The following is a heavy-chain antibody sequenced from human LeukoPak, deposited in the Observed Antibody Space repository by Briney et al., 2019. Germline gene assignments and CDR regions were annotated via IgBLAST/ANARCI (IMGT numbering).Heavy chain of an antibody. D-gene: IGHD5-18*01. J-gene: IGHJ4*02. Sequence: ASVKVSCTASGYTFTTYGISWVRQAPGQGLEWMGWISAYNGDTYYAQKVQGRVTVTTDTSTSTAYMELRSLRSDDTAVYYCAKNVRDTGTFDYWGQGTLVTVSS. V-gene: IGHV1-18*01. CDR2: ISAYNGDT. CDR3: AKNVRDTGTFDY. CDR1: GYTFTTYG.